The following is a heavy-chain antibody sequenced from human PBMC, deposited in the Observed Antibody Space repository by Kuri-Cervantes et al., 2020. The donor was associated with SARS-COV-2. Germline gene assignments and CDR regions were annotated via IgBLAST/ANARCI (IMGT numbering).Heavy chain of an antibody. J-gene: IGHJ6*03. CDR2: ISWNSGSI. CDR3: AKEGLHYYGSGSYYTLGGYYYYMDV. Sequence: SLKISCAASGFTFDDYAMHWVRQAPGKGLEWVSGISWNSGSIGYADSVKGRFTISRDNAKNSLYLQMNSLRAEDTAVYYCAKEGLHYYGSGSYYTLGGYYYYMDVWGKGTTVTVSS. D-gene: IGHD3-10*01. V-gene: IGHV3-9*01. CDR1: GFTFDDYA.